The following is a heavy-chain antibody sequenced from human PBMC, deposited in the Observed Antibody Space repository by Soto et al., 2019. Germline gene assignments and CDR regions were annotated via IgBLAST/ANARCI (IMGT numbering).Heavy chain of an antibody. CDR3: ARHRYYDTLTGYPFYFDY. CDR2: IYYSGST. J-gene: IGHJ4*02. D-gene: IGHD3-9*01. Sequence: SETLSLTCTVSGGSISSGGYYWSWIRQHPGKGLEWIGYIYYSGSTYYNPSLKSRVTISVDTSKSQFSLKLSSVTAADTAVYYFARHRYYDTLTGYPFYFDYWGQGTLVTVSS. V-gene: IGHV4-31*03. CDR1: GGSISSGGYY.